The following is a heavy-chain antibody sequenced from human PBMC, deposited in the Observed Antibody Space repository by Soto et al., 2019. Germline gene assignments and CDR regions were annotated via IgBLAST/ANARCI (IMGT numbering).Heavy chain of an antibody. CDR2: ISSDGSNI. Sequence: EVPLVESGGGFVQPGGSLRLSCAASGFTFSSYWMHWVRQAPGAGPVWVSRISSDGSNIYYADSVKGRFTVSRDNAKNTLYLQMSSLRADDTAVYYCGRSREGYSYFEHWGQGILVTVSS. V-gene: IGHV3-74*01. D-gene: IGHD4-4*01. CDR3: GRSREGYSYFEH. J-gene: IGHJ4*02. CDR1: GFTFSSYW.